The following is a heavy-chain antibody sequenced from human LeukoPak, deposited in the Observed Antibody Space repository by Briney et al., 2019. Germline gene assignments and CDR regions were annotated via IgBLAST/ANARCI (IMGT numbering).Heavy chain of an antibody. CDR3: ARAPYYYDSSGAFFDY. Sequence: KPSETLSLTCTVSGGSISPYYWSWIRQPPGKGLEWIGYIYYSGSTNYNPSLKSRVTISLDTSKNQFSLKLSSVTAADTAVYYCARAPYYYDSSGAFFDYWGQGTLVTVSS. CDR2: IYYSGST. V-gene: IGHV4-59*01. D-gene: IGHD3-22*01. CDR1: GGSISPYY. J-gene: IGHJ4*02.